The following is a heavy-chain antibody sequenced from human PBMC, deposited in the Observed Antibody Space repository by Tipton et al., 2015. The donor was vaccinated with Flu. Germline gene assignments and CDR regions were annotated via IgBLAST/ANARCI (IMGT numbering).Heavy chain of an antibody. V-gene: IGHV3-48*03. CDR3: ARDSSGWYVFDY. J-gene: IGHJ4*02. CDR1: GFSFSDYE. D-gene: IGHD6-19*01. Sequence: SLRLSCEVSGFSFSDYEMNWVRQAPGKGLEWVSYISGRGISIKYADSVKGRFTVSRDNAKNSLNLQMNSLRVEDTAVYYCARDSSGWYVFDYWGQGIPVTISS. CDR2: ISGRGISI.